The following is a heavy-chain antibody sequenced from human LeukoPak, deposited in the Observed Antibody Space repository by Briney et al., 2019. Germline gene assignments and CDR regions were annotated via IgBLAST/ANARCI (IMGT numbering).Heavy chain of an antibody. Sequence: PGGSLRLSCAASGFTFSSYGMHWVRQAPGKGLEWVAFIRYDGSNKYYADSVKGRFTISRDNSKNTLYLQMNSLRAEDTAVYYCAKTGRVSGFTMVRGPNVPFDYWGQGTLVTVSS. CDR3: AKTGRVSGFTMVRGPNVPFDY. CDR2: IRYDGSNK. V-gene: IGHV3-30*02. CDR1: GFTFSSYG. J-gene: IGHJ4*02. D-gene: IGHD3-10*01.